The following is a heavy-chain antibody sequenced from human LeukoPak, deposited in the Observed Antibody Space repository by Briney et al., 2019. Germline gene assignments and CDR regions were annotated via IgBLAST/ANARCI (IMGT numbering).Heavy chain of an antibody. CDR2: ISGSGGST. V-gene: IGHV3-23*01. Sequence: PGGSLRLSCAASGFTFSSYAMSWVRQAPGKGPEGVSAISGSGGSTYYADSVKGRFTISRDNSKNTLYLQMNSLRAEDTAVYYCAKGASSSWYVYYYYYMDVWGKGTTVTVSS. J-gene: IGHJ6*03. CDR3: AKGASSSWYVYYYYYMDV. CDR1: GFTFSSYA. D-gene: IGHD6-13*01.